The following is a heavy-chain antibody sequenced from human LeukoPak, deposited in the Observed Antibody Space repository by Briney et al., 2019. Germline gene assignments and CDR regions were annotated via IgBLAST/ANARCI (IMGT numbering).Heavy chain of an antibody. D-gene: IGHD1-26*01. CDR2: IILFLGSA. Sequence: ASVKVSCKASGGTLSSYAISWVRQAPGQGLEWMGRIILFLGSANYAQKFQGRVTITADKSTSTAYMDLSSLRSDDTAVYYCARALCGDYYWGDYFDSWGRGILVTVSS. CDR1: GGTLSSYA. J-gene: IGHJ4*02. V-gene: IGHV1-69*04. CDR3: ARALCGDYYWGDYFDS.